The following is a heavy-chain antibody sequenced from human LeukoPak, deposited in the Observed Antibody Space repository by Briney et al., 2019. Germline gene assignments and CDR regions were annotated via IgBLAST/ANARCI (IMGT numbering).Heavy chain of an antibody. CDR3: ATVRDCSGGSCYPDYYYYYGMDV. D-gene: IGHD2-15*01. J-gene: IGHJ6*02. CDR2: IWYDGSNK. V-gene: IGHV3-33*01. Sequence: GRSLRLSCAASGFTFSSYGMHWVRQAPGKGLEWVAVIWYDGSNKYYADSVKGRFTISRDNSKNTLYLQMNSLRAEDTAVYYRATVRDCSGGSCYPDYYYYYGMDVWGQGTTVTVSS. CDR1: GFTFSSYG.